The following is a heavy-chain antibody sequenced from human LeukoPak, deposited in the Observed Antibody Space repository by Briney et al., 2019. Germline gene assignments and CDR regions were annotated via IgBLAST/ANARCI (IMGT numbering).Heavy chain of an antibody. J-gene: IGHJ6*04. CDR1: GFTFSSYE. V-gene: IGHV3-48*03. Sequence: TGGSLRLSCAASGFTFSSYEMNWVRQAPGKGLEWVSYISSSGSTIYYADSVKGRFTISRDNAKNSLYLQVNSLRAEDTAVYYCAVLGITMIGGVWGKGTTVTISS. D-gene: IGHD3-10*02. CDR2: ISSSGSTI. CDR3: AVLGITMIGGV.